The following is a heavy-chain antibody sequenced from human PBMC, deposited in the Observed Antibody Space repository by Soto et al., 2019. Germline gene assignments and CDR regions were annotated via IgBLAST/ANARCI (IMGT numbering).Heavy chain of an antibody. J-gene: IGHJ6*02. CDR2: LIPIYDAP. CDR3: ARVRDPHLDHYGLDV. CDR1: GFTFNVYG. V-gene: IGHV1-69*06. Sequence: QVQVVQSGAEVKNPGSSVKVSCKTSGFTFNVYGIHWVRQAPGQGLEWMGGLIPIYDAPYYAQKFQGRVTITADKSTTTVHLELSSLRSEDTAVYFCARVRDPHLDHYGLDVWGQGTTVTVS.